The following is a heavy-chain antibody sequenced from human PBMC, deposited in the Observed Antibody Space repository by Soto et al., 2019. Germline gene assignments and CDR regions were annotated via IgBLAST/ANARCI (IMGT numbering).Heavy chain of an antibody. CDR2: INHSGST. D-gene: IGHD3-22*01. Sequence: QVQLQQWGAGLSKPSETLSRTCAVYGGSFSGYYWSWIRQPPGKGLEWIGEINHSGSTNYNPSLKSRVTISVDTSKNQFSLNLRSVTAADTAVYYCARGGGDSSGYYHDSWGQGTLVTISS. J-gene: IGHJ4*02. V-gene: IGHV4-34*01. CDR3: ARGGGDSSGYYHDS. CDR1: GGSFSGYY.